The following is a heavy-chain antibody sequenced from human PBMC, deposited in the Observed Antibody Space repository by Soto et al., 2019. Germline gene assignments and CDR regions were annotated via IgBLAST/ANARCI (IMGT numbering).Heavy chain of an antibody. V-gene: IGHV4-59*08. J-gene: IGHJ3*02. CDR2: IYYSGST. CDR1: GGSISSHY. Sequence: SEPLPLPCTVSGGSISSHYWSWIRQPPGKGLEWIGYIYYSGSTNYNPSLKSRVTISVDTSKNQFSLKLSSVTAADTAVYYCASRDGAFDIWGQGTMVTVSS. CDR3: ASRDGAFDI.